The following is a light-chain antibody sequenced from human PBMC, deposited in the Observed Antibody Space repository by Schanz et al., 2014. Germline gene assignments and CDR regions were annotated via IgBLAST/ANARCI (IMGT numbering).Light chain of an antibody. Sequence: IVMTQSPATLSVSPGERASLSCRASQSVSSNLAWYQQKPGQAPRLLIYATSTRATGIPARFSGSGSGTDFTLTISRLEPEDFAVYYCQQYGSSLTFGGGTKVEIK. J-gene: IGKJ4*01. CDR3: QQYGSSLT. CDR2: ATS. V-gene: IGKV3D-15*01. CDR1: QSVSSN.